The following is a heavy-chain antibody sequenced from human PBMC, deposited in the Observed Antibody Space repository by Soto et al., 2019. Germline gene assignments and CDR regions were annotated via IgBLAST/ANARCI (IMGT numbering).Heavy chain of an antibody. D-gene: IGHD6-19*01. CDR2: INAFNGNT. V-gene: IGHV1-18*01. CDR3: ARDPVAGTYFDY. CDR1: GYTFISYG. Sequence: QVQLVQFRAEVKKPGASVKVSCKASGYTFISYGISWVRQAPGQGLEWMGWINAFNGNTNYAQKLQGRVTMTRDTSTSTAYMELRSLRSDDTAVYYCARDPVAGTYFDYWGQGTLVTVSS. J-gene: IGHJ4*02.